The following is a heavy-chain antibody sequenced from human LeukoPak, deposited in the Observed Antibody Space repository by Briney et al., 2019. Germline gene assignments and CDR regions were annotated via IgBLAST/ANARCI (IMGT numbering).Heavy chain of an antibody. V-gene: IGHV3-7*01. Sequence: GGSLRLSCAASGFTVSSNYMSWVRQAPGKGLEWVASIKHDGSEKYYVDSVRGRFTISRDNTMNSLYLQMSSLRAEDTAVYYCATDRGWRTSGYYLYYFEYWGQGTLVTYSS. CDR3: ATDRGWRTSGYYLYYFEY. CDR2: IKHDGSEK. D-gene: IGHD3-3*01. CDR1: GFTVSSNY. J-gene: IGHJ4*02.